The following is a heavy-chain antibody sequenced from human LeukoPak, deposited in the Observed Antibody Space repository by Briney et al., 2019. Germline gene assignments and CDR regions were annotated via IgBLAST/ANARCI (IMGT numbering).Heavy chain of an antibody. D-gene: IGHD2-15*01. CDR1: GFTFSDSA. CDR3: EVVVVAATRGHAFDI. Sequence: GGSLRLSCAASGFTFSDSAMTWVRQAPGKGLDWVSLISFSGANTYYADSVKGRFTISRDNAKNSLYLQMNSMRAEDTAVYYCEVVVVAATRGHAFDIWGQGTMVTVSS. CDR2: ISFSGANT. V-gene: IGHV3-23*01. J-gene: IGHJ3*02.